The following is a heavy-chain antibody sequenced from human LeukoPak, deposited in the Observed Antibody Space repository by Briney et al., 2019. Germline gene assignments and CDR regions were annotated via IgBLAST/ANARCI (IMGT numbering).Heavy chain of an antibody. V-gene: IGHV3-74*01. D-gene: IGHD3-22*01. CDR2: IDSDGSFT. CDR1: GFSFGDYW. Sequence: PGGSLRLSCAASGFSFGDYWMNWVRQAPGKGLVWLSRIDSDGSFTSYADCVKGRFSISRDNAKNSLYLQMNSLSAEDTAVYYCARDSNYYDGSAYYDVFDIWGQGTMVTVSS. CDR3: ARDSNYYDGSAYYDVFDI. J-gene: IGHJ3*02.